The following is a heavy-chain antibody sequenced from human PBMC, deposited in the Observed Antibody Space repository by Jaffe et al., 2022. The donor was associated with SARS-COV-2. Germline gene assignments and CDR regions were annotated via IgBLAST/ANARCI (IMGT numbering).Heavy chain of an antibody. V-gene: IGHV3-23*01. J-gene: IGHJ4*02. Sequence: EVQLLESGGDLVQPGGSLRLSCAASGFTFSSYAMNWVRQAPGKGLEWVSVITGSGGSTYYADSVKGRFTISRDNSKNTLYLQMNSLRAEDTAVYYCAKDLEGYCSGGSCWGQGTLVTVSS. CDR1: GFTFSSYA. CDR2: ITGSGGST. D-gene: IGHD2-15*01. CDR3: AKDLEGYCSGGSC.